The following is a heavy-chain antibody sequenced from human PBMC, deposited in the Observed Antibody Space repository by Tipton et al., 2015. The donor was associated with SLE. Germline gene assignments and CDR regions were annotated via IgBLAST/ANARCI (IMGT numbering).Heavy chain of an antibody. V-gene: IGHV3-23*01. J-gene: IGHJ6*03. CDR2: ISASGGST. CDR3: ARYYYMDV. CDR1: GFTFSSYA. Sequence: SLRLSCAASGFTFSSYAMSWVRQAPGKGLEWVSSISASGGSTYYADSVKGRFTSSRDNSKNTVYLQMHSLRAEDTAVYYCARYYYMDVWGKGTTVTVSS.